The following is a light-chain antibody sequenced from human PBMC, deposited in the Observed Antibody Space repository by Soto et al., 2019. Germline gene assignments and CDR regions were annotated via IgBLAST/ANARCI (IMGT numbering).Light chain of an antibody. CDR2: DAS. CDR1: QSVSSY. J-gene: IGKJ4*01. CDR3: QQRTNWPT. Sequence: EIVLTHSPATLSLSPGERATLSCRASQSVSSYLAWYQQKPGQTPRLLIYDASNRATGIPARFSGSVSGKAFTLTISNLEPEDFAVYYCQQRTNWPTFGGGTKVEIK. V-gene: IGKV3-11*01.